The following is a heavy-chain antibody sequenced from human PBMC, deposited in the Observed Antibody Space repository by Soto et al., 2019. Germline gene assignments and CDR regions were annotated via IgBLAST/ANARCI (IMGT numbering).Heavy chain of an antibody. CDR3: ARGDSSWFDP. CDR2: IYYSGST. Sequence: SETLSLTXTVSGGSISSGDYYWSWIRQPPGEGLEWIGYIYYSGSTYYNPSLKSRVTISVDTSKNQFSLKLSSVTAADTAVYYCARGDSSWFDPWGQGTLVTVSS. V-gene: IGHV4-30-4*01. CDR1: GGSISSGDYY. J-gene: IGHJ5*02.